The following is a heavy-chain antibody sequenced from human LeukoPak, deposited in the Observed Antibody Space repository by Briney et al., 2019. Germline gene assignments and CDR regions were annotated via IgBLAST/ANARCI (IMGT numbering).Heavy chain of an antibody. CDR3: ACRSRSPNRRRATFDY. CDR1: GGSIVSFL. D-gene: IGHD3-10*01. J-gene: IGHJ4*02. CDR2: ISYSGGT. V-gene: IGHV4-59*01. Sequence: SETLSLTCTVSGGSIVSFLWSWIRQPPGKSLEWIGYISYSGGTNFNPSLESRVTMSIDTSNNQFSLRLSSVPAADTADYYCACRSRSPNRRRATFDYWGQGTLATVSS.